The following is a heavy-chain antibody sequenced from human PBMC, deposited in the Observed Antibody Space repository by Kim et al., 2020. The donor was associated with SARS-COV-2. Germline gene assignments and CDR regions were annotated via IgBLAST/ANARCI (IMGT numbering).Heavy chain of an antibody. J-gene: IGHJ4*02. V-gene: IGHV4-39*01. CDR3: ARRGGYGRTFDS. D-gene: IGHD5-18*01. Sequence: YNPSLNSRLTISVDTSKKQFSLKLNSVTAADTAVYYCARRGGYGRTFDSWGQGTLVTVSS.